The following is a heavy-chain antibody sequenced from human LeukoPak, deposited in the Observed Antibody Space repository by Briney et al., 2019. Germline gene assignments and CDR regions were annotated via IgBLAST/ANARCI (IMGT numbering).Heavy chain of an antibody. CDR3: ARGVVIAPQTFDY. CDR1: GESISGVY. D-gene: IGHD2-21*01. J-gene: IGHJ4*02. Sequence: SETLSLTCTVSGESISGVYWTWIRQPPGKGLEWIGYIYYSGSTNYNPSLKSRVTISVDTSKNQFSLKLSSVTAADTAVYYCARGVVIAPQTFDYWGQGTLVTVSS. V-gene: IGHV4-59*01. CDR2: IYYSGST.